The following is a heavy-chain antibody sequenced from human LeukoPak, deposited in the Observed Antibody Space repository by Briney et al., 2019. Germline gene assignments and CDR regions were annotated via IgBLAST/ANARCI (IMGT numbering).Heavy chain of an antibody. D-gene: IGHD3-16*02. V-gene: IGHV1-8*01. CDR3: ATEQLTFGGVIPPFDP. CDR2: MNPNSGNT. CDR1: GYTFTSSD. J-gene: IGHJ5*02. Sequence: GASVKVSCKASGYTFTSSDINWVRQASGQGLEWMGWMNPNSGNTGYAQKFRGRVAMTKNTSINTAYMELSSLRSEDTAVYYCATEQLTFGGVIPPFDPWGQGTLVTVSS.